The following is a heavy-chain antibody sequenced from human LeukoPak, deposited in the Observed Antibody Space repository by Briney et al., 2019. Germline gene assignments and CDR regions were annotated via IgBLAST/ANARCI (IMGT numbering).Heavy chain of an antibody. CDR3: TRGRSLAAGAY. Sequence: PSETLSLTCSVSGDSIISTSYYWGWIRQSPGKGLAWIGSMYYSGSGSTSYNPSLQSRVTISGDTSNNQFSLKLSSVTAADTAVYYCTRGRSLAAGAYWGQGTLVTVSS. CDR2: MYYSGSGST. J-gene: IGHJ4*02. CDR1: GDSIISTSYY. V-gene: IGHV4-39*07. D-gene: IGHD6-6*01.